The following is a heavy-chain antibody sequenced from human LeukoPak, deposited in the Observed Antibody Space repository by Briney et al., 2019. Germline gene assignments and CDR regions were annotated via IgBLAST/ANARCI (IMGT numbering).Heavy chain of an antibody. CDR2: IKQDGSEK. V-gene: IGHV3-7*01. J-gene: IGHJ4*02. CDR3: ARTLRNFDWLFFFDY. Sequence: GSLRLSCAASGFTFSSYWMSWVRQAPGKGLEWVANIKQDGSEKYYVDSVKGRLTISRDDAKNSLYLQMNSLRAEDTAVYFCARTLRNFDWLFFFDYWGQGTLVTVSS. CDR1: GFTFSSYW. D-gene: IGHD3-9*01.